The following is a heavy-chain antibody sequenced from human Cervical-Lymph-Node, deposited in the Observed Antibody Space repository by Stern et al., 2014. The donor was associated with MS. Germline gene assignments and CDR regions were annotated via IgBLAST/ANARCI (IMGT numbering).Heavy chain of an antibody. CDR2: IYNTGTT. D-gene: IGHD1-26*01. Sequence: VQLVESGPGLVKPSGALSLTCSVSGGPISGYYWTWIRQTPGKTLEWIGCIYNTGTTNCNPSFGSRVSMSMDTSKSQFSLRLSSVTAADTATYYCARGERAIDWYFDLWGRGTMVTVSS. CDR3: ARGERAIDWYFDL. CDR1: GGPISGYY. J-gene: IGHJ2*01. V-gene: IGHV4-59*01.